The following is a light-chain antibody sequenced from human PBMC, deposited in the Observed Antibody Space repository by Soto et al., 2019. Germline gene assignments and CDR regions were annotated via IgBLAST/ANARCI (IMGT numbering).Light chain of an antibody. CDR3: QHYSSYSQT. CDR1: QSISSW. Sequence: DIQMTQSPSTLSASLGDRVTITCRASQSISSWLAWYQQKPGKAPKLLIYDASSLERGVPSRFSGSGSGTDFSLTISSLQPDDIATYYCQHYSSYSQTFGQGTKVDI. CDR2: DAS. V-gene: IGKV1-5*01. J-gene: IGKJ1*01.